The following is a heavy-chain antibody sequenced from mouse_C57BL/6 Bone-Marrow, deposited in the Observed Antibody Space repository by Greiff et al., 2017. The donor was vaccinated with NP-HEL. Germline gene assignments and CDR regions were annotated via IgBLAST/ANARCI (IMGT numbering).Heavy chain of an antibody. CDR2: IHPNSGST. CDR1: GYTFTSYW. Sequence: QVHVKQSGAELVKPGASVTLSCKASGYTFTSYWMHWVKQRPGQGLEWIGMIHPNSGSTNYNEKFKSKATLTVDNSSSTAYMQLSSLTSEDSAVYYCAKRELRYGAMDYWGQGTSVTVSS. V-gene: IGHV1-64*01. D-gene: IGHD1-3*01. J-gene: IGHJ4*01. CDR3: AKRELRYGAMDY.